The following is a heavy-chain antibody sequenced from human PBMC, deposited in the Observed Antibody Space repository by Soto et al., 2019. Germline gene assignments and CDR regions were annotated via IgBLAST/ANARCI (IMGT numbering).Heavy chain of an antibody. J-gene: IGHJ4*02. Sequence: SETLSLTCTVSGGSISSYYWSWIRQPPGTGLEWIGEINHSGSTNYNPSLKSRVTISVDTSKNQFSLKLTSVTAADTAVYYCARDKITGLFDFWGQGTLVTVSS. CDR1: GGSISSYY. CDR3: ARDKITGLFDF. V-gene: IGHV4-34*01. CDR2: INHSGST. D-gene: IGHD2-8*02.